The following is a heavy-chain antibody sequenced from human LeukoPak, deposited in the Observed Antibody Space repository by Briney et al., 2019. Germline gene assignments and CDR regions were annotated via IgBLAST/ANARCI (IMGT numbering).Heavy chain of an antibody. CDR1: GGTFSSYA. V-gene: IGHV1-69*04. J-gene: IGHJ4*02. CDR3: AREEVVVAATPYYFDY. CDR2: ITPILGIA. Sequence: SVKVSCKASGGTFSSYAISWVRQAPGQGLEWMGRITPILGIANYAQKFQGRVTITADKSTSTAYMELSSLRSEDTAVYYCAREEVVVAATPYYFDYWGQGTLVTVSS. D-gene: IGHD2-15*01.